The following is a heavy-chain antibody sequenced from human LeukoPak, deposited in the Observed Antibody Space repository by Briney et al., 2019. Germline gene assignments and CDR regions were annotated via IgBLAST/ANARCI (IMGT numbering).Heavy chain of an antibody. Sequence: GGSLRLSCAASGFTVSSNYMSWVRQAPGKGLEWVAVIWYDGSNKYYADSVKGRFTISRDNSKNTLYLQMNSLRAEDTAVYYCAKDLKAYSSSWSGLVDYWGQGTLVTVSS. D-gene: IGHD6-13*01. CDR3: AKDLKAYSSSWSGLVDY. CDR1: GFTVSSNY. CDR2: IWYDGSNK. V-gene: IGHV3-33*06. J-gene: IGHJ4*02.